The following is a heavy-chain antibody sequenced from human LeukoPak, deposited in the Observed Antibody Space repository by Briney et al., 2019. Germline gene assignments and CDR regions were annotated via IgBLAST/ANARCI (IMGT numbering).Heavy chain of an antibody. Sequence: GGSLRLSCAASGFTFSSYSTNWVRQAPGKGLEWVSYISSSSSTIYYADSVKGRFTISRDNAKNSLYLQMNSLRAEDTAVYYCARWGIATAARRSGRYYYYYYMDVWGKGTTVTVSS. D-gene: IGHD6-13*01. CDR1: GFTFSSYS. J-gene: IGHJ6*03. CDR2: ISSSSSTI. V-gene: IGHV3-48*04. CDR3: ARWGIATAARRSGRYYYYYYMDV.